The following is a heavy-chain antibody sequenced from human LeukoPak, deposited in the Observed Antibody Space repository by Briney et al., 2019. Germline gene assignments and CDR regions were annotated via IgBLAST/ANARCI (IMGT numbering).Heavy chain of an antibody. D-gene: IGHD5-12*01. J-gene: IGHJ4*02. CDR1: GYTFTGYY. Sequence: ASVKVSCTASGYTFTGYYMHWVRQAPGQGLEWMGWINPNSGGTNYAQKFQGRVTMTRDTSISTAFMELSRLRSDDTAVYYCARAPNIVPTGLFYWGQGTLVTVSS. CDR2: INPNSGGT. V-gene: IGHV1-2*02. CDR3: ARAPNIVPTGLFY.